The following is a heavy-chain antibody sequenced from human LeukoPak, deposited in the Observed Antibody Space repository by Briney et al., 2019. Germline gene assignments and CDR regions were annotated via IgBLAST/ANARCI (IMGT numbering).Heavy chain of an antibody. CDR2: ISAYNGNT. CDR1: GGTFSSYA. CDR3: ARARGSRDGYNAGVLVFLGVDY. Sequence: ASVKVSCKASGGTFSSYAISWVRQAPGQGLEWMGWISAYNGNTNYAQKLQGRVTMTTDTSTSTAYMELRSLRSDDTAVYYCARARGSRDGYNAGVLVFLGVDYWGQGTLVTVSS. J-gene: IGHJ4*02. D-gene: IGHD5-24*01. V-gene: IGHV1-18*01.